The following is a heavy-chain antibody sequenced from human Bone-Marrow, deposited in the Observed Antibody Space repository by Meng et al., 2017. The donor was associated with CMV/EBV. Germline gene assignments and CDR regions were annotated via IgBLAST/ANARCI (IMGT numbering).Heavy chain of an antibody. CDR2: IYYSGST. CDR3: ARGNFDIVVVPAAIGGWFDP. V-gene: IGHV4-61*01. J-gene: IGHJ5*02. D-gene: IGHD2-2*01. CDR1: GGSVSSASYY. Sequence: SETLSLTCTVSGGSVSSASYYWSWIRQPPGKGLEWIGYIYYSGSTHYNPSLKSRVTIAVDTSKNQFSLKLSSVTAADTAVYYCARGNFDIVVVPAAIGGWFDPWGQGTLVTVSS.